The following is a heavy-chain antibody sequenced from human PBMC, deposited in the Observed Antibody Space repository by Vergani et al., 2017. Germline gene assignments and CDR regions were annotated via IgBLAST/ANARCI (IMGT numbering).Heavy chain of an antibody. CDR2: IIPIFGTA. CDR1: GGTFSSYA. J-gene: IGHJ6*02. Sequence: QVQLVQSGAEVKKPGSSVKVSCKASGGTFSSYAISWVRQAPGQGLEWMGGIIPIFGTANYAQKFQGRVTITADESTSTAYMELSSLRSEDTAVYYCARGSVATVPARWYYYYGMDVWGQGTTVTVSS. V-gene: IGHV1-69*01. CDR3: ARGSVATVPARWYYYYGMDV. D-gene: IGHD4-17*01.